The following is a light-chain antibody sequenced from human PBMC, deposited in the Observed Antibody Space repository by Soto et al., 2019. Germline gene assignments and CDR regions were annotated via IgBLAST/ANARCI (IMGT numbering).Light chain of an antibody. CDR2: DAS. V-gene: IGKV3-11*01. Sequence: EIVLTQSPATLSLSPGERATLSCRASQSVSSYLAWYQRKPGQAPRLLIYDASNRATGIPARFSGSGSGTEFTLTISSLQPEDFATYYCQQLNSYPITFGGGTKVDIK. CDR1: QSVSSY. J-gene: IGKJ4*01. CDR3: QQLNSYPIT.